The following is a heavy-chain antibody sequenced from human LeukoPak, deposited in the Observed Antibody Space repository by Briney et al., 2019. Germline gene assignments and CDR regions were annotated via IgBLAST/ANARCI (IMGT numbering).Heavy chain of an antibody. J-gene: IGHJ4*02. CDR3: VKEDYSRISNYFDS. D-gene: IGHD3-3*02. Sequence: GGSLRLSCAASGFMFDDYALHWVRQGPGKGLEWVSLISGDGVSTFYADSVKGRFTISRDNSKNSLSLQMNSLTAEDTALYYCVKEDYSRISNYFDSWGQGILVTVSS. CDR2: ISGDGVST. CDR1: GFMFDDYA. V-gene: IGHV3-43*02.